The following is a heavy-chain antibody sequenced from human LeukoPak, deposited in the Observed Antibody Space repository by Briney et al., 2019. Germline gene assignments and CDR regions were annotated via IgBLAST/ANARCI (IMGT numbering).Heavy chain of an antibody. D-gene: IGHD6-19*01. CDR3: ARLGVAGDPSSAEYFQH. J-gene: IGHJ1*01. V-gene: IGHV1-18*01. CDR1: GYTFTSYG. CDR2: ISAYNGNT. Sequence: ASVKASCKASGYTFTSYGITWVRQAPGQGLDWMGWISAYNGNTNYAQKLQGRVTMTTDTSTSTAYMELRSLRSDDTAVYYCARLGVAGDPSSAEYFQHWGQGTLLTVSS.